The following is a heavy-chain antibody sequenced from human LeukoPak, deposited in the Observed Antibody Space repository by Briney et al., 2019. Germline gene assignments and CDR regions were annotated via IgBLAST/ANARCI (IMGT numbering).Heavy chain of an antibody. V-gene: IGHV3-48*01. D-gene: IGHD3-3*01. J-gene: IGHJ4*02. CDR1: GFTFSTYS. CDR2: ISLRSSTI. Sequence: GGSLRLSCAASGFTFSTYSMNWVRQAPGKGLEWVSYISLRSSTIYYADSVRGRFTISRDSAKNSLYLQMNSLRAEDTAVYYCARSRRGMSGYDFWSGYKFDYWGQGTLVTVSS. CDR3: ARSRRGMSGYDFWSGYKFDY.